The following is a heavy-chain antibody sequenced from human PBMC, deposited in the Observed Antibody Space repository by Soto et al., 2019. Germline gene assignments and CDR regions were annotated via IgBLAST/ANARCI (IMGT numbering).Heavy chain of an antibody. D-gene: IGHD3-10*01. V-gene: IGHV1-58*01. Sequence: GASVKVSCKASGFTFTSSAVQWVRQARGQRLEWIGWIVVGSGNTDYAQKFQERVTITRDMSTSTAYMELSSLRSEDTAVYYCAADPTTMVLGVITALDYWGHGTLVSVSS. CDR3: AADPTTMVLGVITALDY. J-gene: IGHJ4*01. CDR1: GFTFTSSA. CDR2: IVVGSGNT.